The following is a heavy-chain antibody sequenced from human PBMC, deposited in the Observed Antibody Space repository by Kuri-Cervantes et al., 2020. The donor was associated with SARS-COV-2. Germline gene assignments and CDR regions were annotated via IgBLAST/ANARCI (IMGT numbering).Heavy chain of an antibody. D-gene: IGHD3-16*01. CDR1: GYTFTSYA. Sequence: ASVKVSCKASGYTFTSYAMSWVRQAPGQGLEWMGWISAYNGNTNYAQKLQGRVTMTTDTSTSTAYMELRSLRSDDTAVYYCARDGGGKMRRPARITFGGVNPDYWGQGTLVTVSS. J-gene: IGHJ4*02. CDR2: ISAYNGNT. V-gene: IGHV1-18*01. CDR3: ARDGGGKMRRPARITFGGVNPDY.